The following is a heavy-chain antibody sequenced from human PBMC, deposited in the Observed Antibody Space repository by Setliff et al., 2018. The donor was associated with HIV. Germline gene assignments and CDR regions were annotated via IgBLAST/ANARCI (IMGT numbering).Heavy chain of an antibody. J-gene: IGHJ4*02. V-gene: IGHV3-66*02. D-gene: IGHD3-22*01. CDR1: GFNFNKYA. Sequence: GGSLRLSCVASGFNFNKYAMSWVRQAPGKGLEWVSVIYDGGATYYGDSVKGRFTISRDNSKNTLHLQMNSLRAEDTAVYYCARVDYHDYNGYIDFWGQGTLVTVSS. CDR3: ARVDYHDYNGYIDF. CDR2: IYDGGAT.